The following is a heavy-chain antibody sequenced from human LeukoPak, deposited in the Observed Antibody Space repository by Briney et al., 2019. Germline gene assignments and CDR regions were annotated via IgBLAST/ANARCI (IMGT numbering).Heavy chain of an antibody. CDR3: ARGHCGGNCTFALYFDL. CDR2: IYSSGST. CDR1: GGSISSGDDD. D-gene: IGHD2-21*02. J-gene: IGHJ2*01. V-gene: IGHV4-61*09. Sequence: PSRTLSLICTVPGGSISSGDDDWRWLRQPAGKELELVGHIYSSGSTNYNPSLKSLVTISVDTSKNQYSLNLNSVTAADTAVYYCARGHCGGNCTFALYFDLWGRGTLVTVSS.